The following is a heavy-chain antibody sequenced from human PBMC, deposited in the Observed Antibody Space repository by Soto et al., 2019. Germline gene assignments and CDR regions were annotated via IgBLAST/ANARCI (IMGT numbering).Heavy chain of an antibody. CDR3: ARDRGVDTALAPWDD. Sequence: QVQLVQSGAEVKKPGSSVKVSCKASGGTFSSYTISWVLQAPGQGLEWMGRIIPILGIANYAQKFQGRVTITADKSTSTADMELSSLRSEDTAVYYCARDRGVDTALAPWDDWGQGTLVTVSS. CDR1: GGTFSSYT. V-gene: IGHV1-69*08. D-gene: IGHD5-18*01. CDR2: IIPILGIA. J-gene: IGHJ4*02.